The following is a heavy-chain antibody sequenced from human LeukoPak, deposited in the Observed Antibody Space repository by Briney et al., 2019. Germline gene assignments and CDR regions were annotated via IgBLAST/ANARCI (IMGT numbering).Heavy chain of an antibody. CDR2: SDPEDGET. Sequence: ASVKVSCKVSGYTLTELSMHWVRQAPGKGLEWMGGSDPEDGETIYAQKFQGRVTMTEDTSTDTAYMELSSLRSEDTAVYYCATDGYYSSGWSFDYWGQGTLVTVSS. J-gene: IGHJ4*02. CDR1: GYTLTELS. CDR3: ATDGYYSSGWSFDY. D-gene: IGHD6-19*01. V-gene: IGHV1-24*01.